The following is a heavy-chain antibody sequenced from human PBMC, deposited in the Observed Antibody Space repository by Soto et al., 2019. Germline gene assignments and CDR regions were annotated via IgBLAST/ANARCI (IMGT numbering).Heavy chain of an antibody. Sequence: PGGSLRLSCAASGFTFSSYAMSWVRQAPGKGLEWVSAISGSGGSTYYADSVKGRFTISRDNSKNTLYLQMNSLRAEDTAVYYCAKDRNIVVVPAAIVDWGQGTLVTVSS. J-gene: IGHJ4*02. V-gene: IGHV3-23*01. D-gene: IGHD2-2*01. CDR2: ISGSGGST. CDR3: AKDRNIVVVPAAIVD. CDR1: GFTFSSYA.